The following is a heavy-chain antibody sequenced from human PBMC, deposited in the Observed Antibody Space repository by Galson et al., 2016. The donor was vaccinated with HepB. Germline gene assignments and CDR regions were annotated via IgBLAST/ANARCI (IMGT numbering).Heavy chain of an antibody. CDR3: ARDVQFRFDY. CDR2: ISANSGNT. V-gene: IGHV1-18*04. CDR1: GYRFPTYG. D-gene: IGHD4-11*01. Sequence: SVKVSCKASGYRFPTYGISWVRQAPGQGLEWLGWISANSGNTFYAQKFQDRVTMTRDTSASTVYMDLRSLRSDDTAVYYCARDVQFRFDYWGQGTLVTVSS. J-gene: IGHJ4*02.